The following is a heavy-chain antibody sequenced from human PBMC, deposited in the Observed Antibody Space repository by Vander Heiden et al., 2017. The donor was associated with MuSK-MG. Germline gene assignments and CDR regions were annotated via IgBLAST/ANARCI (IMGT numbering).Heavy chain of an antibody. D-gene: IGHD2-15*01. CDR2: IYYSGRT. CDR1: GGPISSCGYH. CDR3: ARELGCSGGSCYSDKWFDP. Sequence: QVQLQESGPGLVKPSQTLSLTCNVSGGPISSCGYHWSWTRQHPGKGLEWIGNIYYSGRTYYNPSLRSRVTISVDTSKNQFSLRLSSVTAADTAVYYCARELGCSGGSCYSDKWFDPWGQGTLVTVSS. V-gene: IGHV4-31*03. J-gene: IGHJ5*02.